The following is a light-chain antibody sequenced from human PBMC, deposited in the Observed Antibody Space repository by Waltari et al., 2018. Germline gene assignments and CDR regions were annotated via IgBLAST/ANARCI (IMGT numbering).Light chain of an antibody. V-gene: IGKV1-9*01. CDR2: AAS. J-gene: IGKJ4*01. CDR1: KGISID. Sequence: RGIKGISIDLTVYQQKPWKAPKVLIYAASTLQSGVPSRFSGSGSGTDFTLTISSLQPEDFATYYCQQLNSFPLTFGGGTKVEIK. CDR3: QQLNSFPLT.